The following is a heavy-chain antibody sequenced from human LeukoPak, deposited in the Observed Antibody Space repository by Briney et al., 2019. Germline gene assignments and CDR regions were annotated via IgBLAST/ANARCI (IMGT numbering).Heavy chain of an antibody. Sequence: PGGSLRLSCAASGFIVSSNYMSWVRQAPGKGLEWVATINQDGSDQYYVDSVKGRFTISRDNAKNSLDLQMNSLRAEDTAVYYCARDYSSGRDFWGQGTLVTVSS. J-gene: IGHJ4*02. V-gene: IGHV3-7*04. CDR3: ARDYSSGRDF. D-gene: IGHD3-22*01. CDR2: INQDGSDQ. CDR1: GFIVSSNY.